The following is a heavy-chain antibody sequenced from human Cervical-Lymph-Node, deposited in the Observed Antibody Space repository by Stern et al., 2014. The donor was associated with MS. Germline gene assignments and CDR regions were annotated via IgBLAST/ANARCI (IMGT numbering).Heavy chain of an antibody. CDR1: GFIFTNYG. V-gene: IGHV3-30*18. CDR3: AKAKRGYFGHIDF. CDR2: ISDDGSVK. D-gene: IGHD3-9*01. J-gene: IGHJ4*02. Sequence: VQLVESGGGVVQPGRSLRLSCEASGFIFTNYGMHWVRQAPGKGLEWVAVISDDGSVKYYSASAKGRFDISRDNSKQTVHLQMNSLTPEDTGLYYCAKAKRGYFGHIDFWGQGTLVSVSS.